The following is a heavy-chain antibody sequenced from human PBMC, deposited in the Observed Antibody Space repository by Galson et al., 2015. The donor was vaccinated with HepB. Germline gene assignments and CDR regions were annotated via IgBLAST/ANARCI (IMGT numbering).Heavy chain of an antibody. Sequence: TLSLTCTVSGGSISSGSYYWSWIRQPAGKGLEWIGRIYTSGSTNYNPSLKSRVTMSVDTSKNQFSLKLSSVTAADTAVYYCARDGTPDPWGQGTLVTVSS. J-gene: IGHJ5*02. CDR2: IYTSGST. CDR3: ARDGTPDP. D-gene: IGHD1-1*01. CDR1: GGSISSGSYY. V-gene: IGHV4-61*02.